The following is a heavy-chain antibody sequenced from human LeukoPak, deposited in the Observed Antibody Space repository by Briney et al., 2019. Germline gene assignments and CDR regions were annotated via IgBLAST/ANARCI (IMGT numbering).Heavy chain of an antibody. V-gene: IGHV4-61*02. Sequence: SGTLSLTCTASGGSISSGSYYWSWLRQPAGKGLEWIVRIYTSGSTNYNPSLNSRATISVDTSKHQFSLKLSSVTAADAAVYYCLRRVVKDAVDIWGQGTMVTVSS. CDR2: IYTSGST. CDR3: LRRVVKDAVDI. CDR1: GGSISSGSYY. D-gene: IGHD3-22*01. J-gene: IGHJ3*02.